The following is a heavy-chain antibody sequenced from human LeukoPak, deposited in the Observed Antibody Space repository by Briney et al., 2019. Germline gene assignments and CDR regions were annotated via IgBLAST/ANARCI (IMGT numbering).Heavy chain of an antibody. CDR3: ARVQFDSSGFYSYFDH. Sequence: SETLSLTCTVSGASINSSYWSWIRQPPGKGLEWIGYISYRGNTNYNTSLKSRVTMSVDTSKNQFSLRLTSLTAADTAVFYCARVQFDSSGFYSYFDHWGQGALVTVSS. D-gene: IGHD3-22*01. CDR2: ISYRGNT. CDR1: GASINSSY. V-gene: IGHV4-59*01. J-gene: IGHJ4*02.